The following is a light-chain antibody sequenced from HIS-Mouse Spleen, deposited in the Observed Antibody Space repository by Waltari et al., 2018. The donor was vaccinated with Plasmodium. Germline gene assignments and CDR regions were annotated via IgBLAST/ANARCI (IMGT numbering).Light chain of an antibody. CDR2: GAS. CDR1: QSVSSK. J-gene: IGKJ1*01. Sequence: IVMTQSPATLSVSPGERSTLSCRASQSVSSKLAWYQQKPGQAPRLLIYGASTRATGIPARFSGSGSGTEFTLTISSLQSEDFAVYYCQQYNNWPAWTFGQGTKVEIK. V-gene: IGKV3-15*01. CDR3: QQYNNWPAWT.